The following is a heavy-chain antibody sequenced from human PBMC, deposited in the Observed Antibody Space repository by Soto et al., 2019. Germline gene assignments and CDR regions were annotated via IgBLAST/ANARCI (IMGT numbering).Heavy chain of an antibody. Sequence: QVQLQESGPGLVKPSGTLSLTCAVSGGSISSSNWWSWVRQPPGKGLEWIGEIYHSGSTNYNPSLKSRVTISVDKSKNQFSLKLSSVTAADTAVYYCAREILWFGELHSAAWFDPWGQGTLVTVSS. V-gene: IGHV4-4*02. D-gene: IGHD3-10*01. CDR1: GGSISSSNW. J-gene: IGHJ5*02. CDR2: IYHSGST. CDR3: AREILWFGELHSAAWFDP.